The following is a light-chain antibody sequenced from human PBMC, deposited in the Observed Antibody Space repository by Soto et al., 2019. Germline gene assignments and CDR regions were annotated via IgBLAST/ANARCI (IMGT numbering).Light chain of an antibody. CDR1: SSNIGAGYD. V-gene: IGLV1-40*01. Sequence: QSVLPQPPSVSGAQGQRVTISCTGSSSNIGAGYDVHWYQQLPGTAPKVLIYGNSNRPSGVPDRFSGSKSGTSASLAITGLQSEDEADYYCQSYDSSLSGYVFGTGTKVTVL. CDR3: QSYDSSLSGYV. J-gene: IGLJ1*01. CDR2: GNS.